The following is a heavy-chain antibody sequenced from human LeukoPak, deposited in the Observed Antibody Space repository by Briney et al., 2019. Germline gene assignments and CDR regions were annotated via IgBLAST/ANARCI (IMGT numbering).Heavy chain of an antibody. CDR3: ARATVAGTT. CDR2: IYYSGST. V-gene: IGHV4-59*01. D-gene: IGHD6-19*01. J-gene: IGHJ5*02. Sequence: SETLSLTCTVSGGSISGYYWSWIRQPPGKGLEWIGYIYYSGSTNYNPSLKSRVTISVDTSKNQFSLKLSSVTAADTAVYYCARATVAGTTWGQGTLVTVSS. CDR1: GGSISGYY.